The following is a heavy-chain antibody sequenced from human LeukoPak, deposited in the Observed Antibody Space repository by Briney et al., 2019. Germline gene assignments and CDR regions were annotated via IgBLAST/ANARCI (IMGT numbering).Heavy chain of an antibody. CDR1: GYTFTGYY. CDR3: AKVRGIAAAGPYYYYYMDV. V-gene: IGHV1-2*02. D-gene: IGHD6-13*01. J-gene: IGHJ6*03. CDR2: INPNSGGT. Sequence: ASVKVSCKASGYTFTGYYMHWVRQAPGQGLEWMGWINPNSGGTNYAQKFQGRVTMTRDTSISTAYMELSRLRSDDTAVYYCAKVRGIAAAGPYYYYYMDVWGKGTTVTVSS.